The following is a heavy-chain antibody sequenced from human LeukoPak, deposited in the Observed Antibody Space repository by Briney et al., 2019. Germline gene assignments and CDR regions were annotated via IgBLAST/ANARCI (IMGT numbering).Heavy chain of an antibody. CDR3: AKGAGYDYVWGSYHYTGGGAFYI. Sequence: PAGSLRLSCAASGFTFSSYAMSWVRQAPGKGLEWVSAISGSGGSTYYADSVKGRFTISRDNSKNTLYLQMNSLRAEDTAVYDCAKGAGYDYVWGSYHYTGGGAFYIWVQGTMVTVSS. J-gene: IGHJ3*02. CDR1: GFTFSSYA. V-gene: IGHV3-23*01. CDR2: ISGSGGST. D-gene: IGHD3-16*02.